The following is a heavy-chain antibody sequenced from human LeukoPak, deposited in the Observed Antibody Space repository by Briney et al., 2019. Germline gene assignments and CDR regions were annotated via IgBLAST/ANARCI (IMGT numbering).Heavy chain of an antibody. CDR1: GGSFSDYY. Sequence: SSETLSLTCTVSGGSFSDYYWSWIRQPAWKGLEWIGRIYTSGSTNYNPSLKSRVTMSLDMSKNQFSLKLSSVTAADTAVYYCARVGQGCSSTSCYPDPNWFDPWGQGTLVTVSS. D-gene: IGHD2-2*01. V-gene: IGHV4-4*07. CDR3: ARVGQGCSSTSCYPDPNWFDP. J-gene: IGHJ5*02. CDR2: IYTSGST.